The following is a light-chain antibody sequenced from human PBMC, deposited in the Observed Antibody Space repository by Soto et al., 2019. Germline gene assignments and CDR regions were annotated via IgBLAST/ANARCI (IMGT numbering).Light chain of an antibody. J-gene: IGKJ1*01. V-gene: IGKV3D-15*01. Sequence: EIVMTQSPTILSVSPGERATLSCRASQSVSSNLAWYQQKPGQAPRLLIYGVYTRAPGIPARFSGSGSGTDFTLTINSLEPEDFAVYYCQQYGSSPRTFGQGTRWIS. CDR1: QSVSSN. CDR2: GVY. CDR3: QQYGSSPRT.